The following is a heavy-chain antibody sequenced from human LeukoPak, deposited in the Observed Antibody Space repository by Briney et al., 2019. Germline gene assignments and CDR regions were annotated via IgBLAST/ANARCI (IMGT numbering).Heavy chain of an antibody. J-gene: IGHJ4*02. D-gene: IGHD1-1*01. CDR1: GGSISSGSYY. CDR2: IYTSGST. Sequence: SETLSLTCTVSGGSISSGSYYWSWIRQPAGKGLEWIGRIYTSGSTNYNPSLKSRVTISVDTSKNQFSLKLSSVTAADTAVYYCARERRTLYFDYWGQGTLVTVSS. V-gene: IGHV4-61*02. CDR3: ARERRTLYFDY.